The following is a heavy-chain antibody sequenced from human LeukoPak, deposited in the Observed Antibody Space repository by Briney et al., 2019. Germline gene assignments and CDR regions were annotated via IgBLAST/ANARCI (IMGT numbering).Heavy chain of an antibody. D-gene: IGHD2-15*01. CDR1: GGSISSYY. CDR3: ARIVVAGYYYFDS. V-gene: IGHV4-59*08. CDR2: IYHSGST. J-gene: IGHJ4*02. Sequence: SETLSLTCTVSGGSISSYYWGWIRQPPGKGLEWIASIYHSGSTYYNLSLKSRVTILVDTSKNQFSLKLSSVTAADTAVYYCARIVVAGYYYFDSWGQGTLVTVSS.